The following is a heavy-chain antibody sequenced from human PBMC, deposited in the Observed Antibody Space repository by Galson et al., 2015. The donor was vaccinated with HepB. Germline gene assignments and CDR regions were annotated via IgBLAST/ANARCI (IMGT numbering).Heavy chain of an antibody. J-gene: IGHJ6*03. Sequence: SLRLSCAASGFTFSDYYMSWIRQAPGKGLEWVSYISSSGSTIYYADSVKGRFTISRDNAKNSLYLQMNSLRAEDTAVYYCARVGGYSSSWYGSSYYYYMDVWGKGTTVTVSS. V-gene: IGHV3-11*01. CDR3: ARVGGYSSSWYGSSYYYYMDV. CDR2: ISSSGSTI. CDR1: GFTFSDYY. D-gene: IGHD6-13*01.